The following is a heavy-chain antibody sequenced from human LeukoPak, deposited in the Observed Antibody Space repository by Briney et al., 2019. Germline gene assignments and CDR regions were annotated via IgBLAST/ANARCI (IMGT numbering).Heavy chain of an antibody. V-gene: IGHV4-4*07. CDR3: GRLNLPAVSGAFDY. Sequence: PSETLSLTCTVSGGSISTYYWSWIRQPAGKGLEWIWRIHSSGTTHYNPSLRSPVTLSIDTSKNQFSLKLSSVTAADTAVYYCGRLNLPAVSGAFDYWGQGTLVTVSS. J-gene: IGHJ4*02. D-gene: IGHD2-2*01. CDR2: IHSSGTT. CDR1: GGSISTYY.